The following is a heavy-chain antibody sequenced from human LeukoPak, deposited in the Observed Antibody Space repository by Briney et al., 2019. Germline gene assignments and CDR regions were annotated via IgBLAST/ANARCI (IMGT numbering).Heavy chain of an antibody. CDR3: ARAERRWLQLRGAGY. J-gene: IGHJ4*02. D-gene: IGHD5-24*01. V-gene: IGHV5-51*01. Sequence: GESLKISCKGSGYSFTSYWIGCVRQMPGKGLEWMGIIYPGDSDTRYSPSFQGQVTISADKSISAAYLQWSSLKASDTAMYYCARAERRWLQLRGAGYWGQGTLVTVSS. CDR1: GYSFTSYW. CDR2: IYPGDSDT.